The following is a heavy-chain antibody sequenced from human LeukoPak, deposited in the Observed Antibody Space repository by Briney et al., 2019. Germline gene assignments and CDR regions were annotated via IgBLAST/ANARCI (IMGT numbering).Heavy chain of an antibody. Sequence: PGGSLRLSCAASGFTFSSYGMHWVRQAPGKGLEWVAFIRYDGSNKYYADSVKGRFTISRDNSKNTLYLQMNSLRAEATAVYYCAKDSLDYVWGSYRSSNFDFWGQGTMVTVSS. CDR2: IRYDGSNK. D-gene: IGHD3-16*02. CDR3: AKDSLDYVWGSYRSSNFDF. V-gene: IGHV3-30*02. J-gene: IGHJ4*02. CDR1: GFTFSSYG.